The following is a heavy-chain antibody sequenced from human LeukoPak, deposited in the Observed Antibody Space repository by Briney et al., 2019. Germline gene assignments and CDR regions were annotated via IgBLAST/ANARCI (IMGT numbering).Heavy chain of an antibody. CDR3: ASRKLGNDY. CDR1: GFTFSSYE. V-gene: IGHV4-59*01. CDR2: IYYTGST. J-gene: IGHJ4*02. Sequence: GSLRLSCAASGFTFSSYEMNWIRQSPGKGLEWIGYIYYTGSTTYNPSLKSRVTISADTSKNQFSLKLSSVTAADTAVYYCASRKLGNDYWGQGTLVTVSS. D-gene: IGHD7-27*01.